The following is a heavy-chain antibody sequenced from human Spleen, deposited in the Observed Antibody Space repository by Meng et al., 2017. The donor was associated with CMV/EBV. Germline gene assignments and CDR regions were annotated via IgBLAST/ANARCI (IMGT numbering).Heavy chain of an antibody. CDR1: GGSVSSGSYY. CDR3: ARLRGYCSSTSCYPNWFDP. Sequence: SETLSLTCTVSGGSVSSGSYYWSWIRQPPGKGLEWIGYIYYSGSTNYNPSLKSRVTISVDTSKNQFSLKLSSVTAADTAVYYCARLRGYCSSTSCYPNWFDPWGQGTLVTVSS. J-gene: IGHJ5*02. D-gene: IGHD2-2*01. CDR2: IYYSGST. V-gene: IGHV4-61*01.